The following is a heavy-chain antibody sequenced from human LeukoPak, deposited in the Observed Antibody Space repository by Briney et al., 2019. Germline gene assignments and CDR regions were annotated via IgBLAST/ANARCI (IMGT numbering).Heavy chain of an antibody. J-gene: IGHJ6*03. CDR1: GFSFTSYA. V-gene: IGHV3-21*06. CDR3: ARVEATTARSYYYYYMDV. D-gene: IGHD1-1*01. CDR2: ITTGSSYI. Sequence: RGSLRLSCSASGFSFTSYAMNWVRQAPGKGLEWVSSITTGSSYIYYADSVRGRFSVSRDNAKNSLYLEMNSLRAEDTAVYYCARVEATTARSYYYYYMDVWGKGTTVTVSS.